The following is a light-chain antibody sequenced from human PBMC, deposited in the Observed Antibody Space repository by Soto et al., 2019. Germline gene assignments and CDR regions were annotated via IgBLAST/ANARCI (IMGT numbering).Light chain of an antibody. Sequence: EVVLTQAPATLSLSPGERATLSCRASQNVRTFLDWYQQKPGQAPRLLIYGASNRATAIPDRFSGSGSGTDFTLTISSREPEDFAVYYCQQHSHWPPWTFGQGTRVEIQ. CDR1: QNVRTF. V-gene: IGKV3-11*01. CDR2: GAS. CDR3: QQHSHWPPWT. J-gene: IGKJ1*01.